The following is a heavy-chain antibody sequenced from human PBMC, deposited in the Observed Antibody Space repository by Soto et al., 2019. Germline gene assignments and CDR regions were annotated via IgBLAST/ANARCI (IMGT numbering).Heavy chain of an antibody. CDR2: ISAYNGNT. J-gene: IGHJ2*01. Sequence: ASVKVSCKASGYTFTSYGISWVRQAPGQGLEWMGWISAYNGNTNYAQKLQGRVTMTTDTSTSTAYMELGSLRSDDTAVYYCARDRGYSYGFVGDFDLWGRGTLVTVSS. D-gene: IGHD5-18*01. CDR3: ARDRGYSYGFVGDFDL. CDR1: GYTFTSYG. V-gene: IGHV1-18*01.